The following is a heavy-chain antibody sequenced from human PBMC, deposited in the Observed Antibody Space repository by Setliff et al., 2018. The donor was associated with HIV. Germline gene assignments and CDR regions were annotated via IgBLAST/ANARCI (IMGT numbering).Heavy chain of an antibody. Sequence: GGSLRLSCAASGFTFFDYALNWVRQAPGKGLEWVSSISSSGSYIYYADSVKGRFTISRDHATSALYLQMDSLRAEDTAVYYCAKDRDCSGGSCYSEDFDYWGQGTLVTVSS. CDR3: AKDRDCSGGSCYSEDFDY. V-gene: IGHV3-21*04. D-gene: IGHD2-15*01. CDR2: ISSSGSYI. CDR1: GFTFFDYA. J-gene: IGHJ4*02.